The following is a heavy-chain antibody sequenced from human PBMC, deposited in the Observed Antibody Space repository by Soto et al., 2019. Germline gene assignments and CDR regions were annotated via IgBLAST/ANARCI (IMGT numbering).Heavy chain of an antibody. Sequence: GGSLRLSCAASGFTFSSYGMHWVRQAPGKGLEWVAVIWYDGSNKYYADSVKGRFTISRDNSKNTLYLQMNSLRAEDTAVYYCARDLRFAYSSPFDYWGQGTLVTVSS. D-gene: IGHD6-13*01. CDR1: GFTFSSYG. CDR3: ARDLRFAYSSPFDY. CDR2: IWYDGSNK. V-gene: IGHV3-33*01. J-gene: IGHJ4*02.